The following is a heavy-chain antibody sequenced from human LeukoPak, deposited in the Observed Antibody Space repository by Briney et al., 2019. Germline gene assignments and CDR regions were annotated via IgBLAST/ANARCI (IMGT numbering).Heavy chain of an antibody. CDR2: INTDGSTT. D-gene: IGHD3-9*01. J-gene: IGHJ4*02. CDR1: GFTFSSYW. Sequence: GGSLRLSCAASGFTFSSYWMHWVRQAPRKGLVWVSRINTDGSTTNYADSVKGRFTISRDNARQTLYLQMNSLRAEDTAVYYCARYYYDILTGYYTFDYWGQGTLVTVSS. V-gene: IGHV3-74*01. CDR3: ARYYYDILTGYYTFDY.